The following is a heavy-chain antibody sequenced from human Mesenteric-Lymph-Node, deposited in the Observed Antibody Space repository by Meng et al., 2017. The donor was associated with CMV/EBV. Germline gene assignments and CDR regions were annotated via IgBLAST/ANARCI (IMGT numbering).Heavy chain of an antibody. Sequence: SETLSLTCTVSGGSISGYYWSWIRQPPGKGLEWIGYIYYSGSTNYNPSLKSRVTISIDTSKNQFSLKLSSVTAADTALYYCARSRDGYSFDYWGQGALVTVSS. J-gene: IGHJ4*02. CDR2: IYYSGST. CDR3: ARSRDGYSFDY. D-gene: IGHD5-24*01. V-gene: IGHV4-59*01. CDR1: GGSISGYY.